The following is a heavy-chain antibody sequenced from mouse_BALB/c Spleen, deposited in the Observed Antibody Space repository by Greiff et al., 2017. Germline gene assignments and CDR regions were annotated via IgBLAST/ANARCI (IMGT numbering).Heavy chain of an antibody. Sequence: VQLQQSGPGLVQPSQSLSIICTVSGFSLTSYGVHWVRQSPGKGLEWLGVIWSGGSTDYNAAFISRLSISKDNSKSQVFFKMNSLQANDTAIYYCARNRNSLLRLHAMDYWGQGTSVTVSS. CDR3: ARNRNSLLRLHAMDY. CDR2: IWSGGST. CDR1: GFSLTSYG. V-gene: IGHV2-2*02. D-gene: IGHD1-2*01. J-gene: IGHJ4*01.